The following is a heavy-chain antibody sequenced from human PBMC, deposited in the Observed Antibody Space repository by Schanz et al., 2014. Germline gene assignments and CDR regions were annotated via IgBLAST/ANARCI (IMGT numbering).Heavy chain of an antibody. D-gene: IGHD5-12*01. V-gene: IGHV4-4*02. CDR3: AREIRGVATFDY. CDR1: GASIESPNW. CDR2: IYHTGST. J-gene: IGHJ4*02. Sequence: QVQLQESGPGLVKPSGTLSLTCAVSGASIESPNWWSWVRQPPGKGLEWIGQIYHTGSTDFNPSLKSRVTISVDTSKNQFSLKLSSVTAADTAVYYCAREIRGVATFDYWGQGTLVTVSS.